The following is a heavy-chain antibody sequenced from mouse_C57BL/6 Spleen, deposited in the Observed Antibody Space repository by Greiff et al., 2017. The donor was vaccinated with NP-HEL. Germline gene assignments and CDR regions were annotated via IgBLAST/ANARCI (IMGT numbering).Heavy chain of an antibody. V-gene: IGHV10-1*01. J-gene: IGHJ4*01. CDR3: VRHGGNYGYAMDY. CDR1: GFSFNTYA. Sequence: EVQGVESGGGLVQPKGSLKLSCAASGFSFNTYAMNWVRQAPGKGLEWVARIRSKSNNYATYYADSVKDRFTISRDDSESMLYLQMNNLKTEDTAMYYCVRHGGNYGYAMDYWGQGTSVTVSS. CDR2: IRSKSNNYAT. D-gene: IGHD2-1*01.